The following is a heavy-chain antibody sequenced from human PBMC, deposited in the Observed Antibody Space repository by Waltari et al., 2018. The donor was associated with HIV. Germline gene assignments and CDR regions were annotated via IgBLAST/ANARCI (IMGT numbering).Heavy chain of an antibody. CDR3: ATGVRYYGP. Sequence: EVLLAESGGGLIQPGGSLGLSCTASNFRISGKHATWLRQAPGGSLEWVAVIYPDDTTHYADSVSGRFTISRAKSRTKVFLLMNSLFVDDTATYFCATGVRYYGPWGQGTRVTVSS. J-gene: IGHJ5*02. D-gene: IGHD3-22*01. CDR1: NFRISGKH. CDR2: IYPDDTT. V-gene: IGHV3-53*01.